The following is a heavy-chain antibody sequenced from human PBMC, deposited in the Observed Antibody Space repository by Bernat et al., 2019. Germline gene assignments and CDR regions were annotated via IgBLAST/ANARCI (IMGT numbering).Heavy chain of an antibody. D-gene: IGHD4-23*01. J-gene: IGHJ4*02. CDR1: GFTLSSYA. CDR2: ISARGGST. V-gene: IGHV3-23*04. Sequence: EVQLVESGGGLVQPGGSLRLSCVASGFTLSSYAMGWVRQAPGKGLEWVSGISARGGSTYYAESVKGRFTVSRDNSKNTVYVEMNNLRAEVTAVDYCVCDRAGAGYSSCLHWGQGTLVTVSS. CDR3: VCDRAGAGYSSCLH.